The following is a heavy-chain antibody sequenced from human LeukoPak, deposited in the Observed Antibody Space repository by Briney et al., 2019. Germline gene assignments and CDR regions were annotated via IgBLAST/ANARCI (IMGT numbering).Heavy chain of an antibody. D-gene: IGHD3-3*01. CDR2: IYYSGST. CDR1: GGSISSYY. V-gene: IGHV4-59*01. CDR3: ARDAGGPYDFWSGSSTSWFDP. J-gene: IGHJ5*02. Sequence: SETLSLTCTVSGGSISSYYWSWIRQPPGKGLEWIGYIYYSGSTNYNPSLKSRVTISVDTSKNQFSLKLSSVTAADTAVYYCARDAGGPYDFWSGSSTSWFDPWGQGTLVTVSS.